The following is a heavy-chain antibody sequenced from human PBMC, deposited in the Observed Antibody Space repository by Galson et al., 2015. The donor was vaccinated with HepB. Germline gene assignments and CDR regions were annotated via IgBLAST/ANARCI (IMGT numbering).Heavy chain of an antibody. Sequence: SLRLSCAASTFIFSTYSMNWVRQAPGKGLEWVSYISSGTTNIYYADSVEGRFTISRDNAKMSLYLQMNSLRAEDTAVYYCVLRRCYYLKSLDYWGQGTLVTVSS. J-gene: IGHJ4*02. D-gene: IGHD3-22*01. CDR1: TFIFSTYS. CDR2: ISSGTTNI. V-gene: IGHV3-48*04. CDR3: VLRRCYYLKSLDY.